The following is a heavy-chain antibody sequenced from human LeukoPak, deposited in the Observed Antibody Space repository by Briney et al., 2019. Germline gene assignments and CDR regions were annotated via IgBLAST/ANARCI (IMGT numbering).Heavy chain of an antibody. D-gene: IGHD4-23*01. Sequence: GGSLRLSCAASGFTFSSYSMNWGRQAPGKGLEWVSSISSSSSYIYYADSVKGRFTISRDNAKNSLYLQMNSLRAEDTAVYYCARDRVGLYGGNSLDYWGQGTLVTVSS. CDR1: GFTFSSYS. CDR2: ISSSSSYI. CDR3: ARDRVGLYGGNSLDY. V-gene: IGHV3-21*01. J-gene: IGHJ4*02.